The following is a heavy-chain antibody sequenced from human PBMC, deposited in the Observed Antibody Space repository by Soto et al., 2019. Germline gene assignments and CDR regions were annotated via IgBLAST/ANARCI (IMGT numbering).Heavy chain of an antibody. D-gene: IGHD4-17*01. J-gene: IGHJ4*01. CDR1: GYTFTAYY. CDR2: VDPRSGAT. CDR3: ATDEYGAYAF. V-gene: IGHV1-2*02. Sequence: QVQLVQSGAEVKKPGASVKVSCKPFGYTFTAYYIHWVRQAPGPGLECLGWVDPRSGATNYAQSFQGRVIMTRDTSVHTVYMESSGLTSDDTAVYYCATDEYGAYAFWGQGTRVTVST.